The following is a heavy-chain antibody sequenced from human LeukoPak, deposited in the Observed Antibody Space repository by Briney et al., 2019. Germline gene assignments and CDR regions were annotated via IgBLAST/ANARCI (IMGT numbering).Heavy chain of an antibody. CDR2: MYYSGST. J-gene: IGHJ3*01. V-gene: IGHV4-59*01. CDR1: GXSISSYS. Sequence: SETLSLTCTVSGXSISSYSWSWIRQPPGKGLECIGYMYYSGSTNYNPSLKSRVTISVDTSKKQFSLKVSSVTAADTAVYFCAADRVNYGEYEVRAFDVWGQGTMVTVSS. CDR3: AADRVNYGEYEVRAFDV. D-gene: IGHD4-17*01.